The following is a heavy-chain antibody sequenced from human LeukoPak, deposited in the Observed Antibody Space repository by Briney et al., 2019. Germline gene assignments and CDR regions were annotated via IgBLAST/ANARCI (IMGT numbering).Heavy chain of an antibody. CDR1: GGSISSYY. Sequence: SETLSLTCTVSGGSISSYYWSWIRQPPGKGLEWIGYIYYSGSTNYNPSLKSRVTISVDTSKNQFSLKLSSVTAADTAVFYCAGVFTSSSNWFDPWGQGTLVTVSS. CDR3: AGVFTSSSNWFDP. J-gene: IGHJ5*02. CDR2: IYYSGST. V-gene: IGHV4-59*01. D-gene: IGHD6-6*01.